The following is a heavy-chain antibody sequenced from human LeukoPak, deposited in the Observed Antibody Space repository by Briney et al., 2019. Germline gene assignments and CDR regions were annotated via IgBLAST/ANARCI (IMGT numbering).Heavy chain of an antibody. V-gene: IGHV4-59*08. CDR3: ARQFRGNWDY. CDR2: IYYSGST. CDR1: GGSISSYY. J-gene: IGHJ4*02. D-gene: IGHD2-15*01. Sequence: SETLSLTCTVSGGSISSYYWSWIRQPPGKGLEWIGYIYYSGSTNYNPSLKSRVTISVDTSKNQFSLKLSSVTAADTAVYCCARQFRGNWDYWGQGTLVTVSS.